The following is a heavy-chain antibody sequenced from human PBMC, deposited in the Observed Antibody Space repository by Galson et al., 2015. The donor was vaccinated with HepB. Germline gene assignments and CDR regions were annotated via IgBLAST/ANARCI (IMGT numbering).Heavy chain of an antibody. Sequence: SLRLSCAASGFIVSSNYMSWVRQAPGKGLEWVSVIYSAGNTYYADSVKGRFTISRHNSKNTLYLQMSSLRAEDTAVYYCARRGLGYYDSSGYPNWYFDLWGRGTLVTVSS. CDR2: IYSAGNT. D-gene: IGHD3-22*01. V-gene: IGHV3-53*04. J-gene: IGHJ2*01. CDR1: GFIVSSNY. CDR3: ARRGLGYYDSSGYPNWYFDL.